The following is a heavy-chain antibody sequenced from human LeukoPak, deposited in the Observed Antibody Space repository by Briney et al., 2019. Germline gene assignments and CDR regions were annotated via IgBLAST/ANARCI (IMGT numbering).Heavy chain of an antibody. CDR1: GGSISSSSYY. V-gene: IGHV4-39*01. CDR2: TYYGGNT. D-gene: IGHD6-25*01. J-gene: IGHJ4*02. Sequence: ASETLSHTCTVSGGSISSSSYYWGWIRQPPGKGLEWIGNTYYGGNTYYNPSLKSRVTISVDTSKNQFSLELNSVTAADTAVYYCAAAFDYWGQGTLVTVSS. CDR3: AAAFDY.